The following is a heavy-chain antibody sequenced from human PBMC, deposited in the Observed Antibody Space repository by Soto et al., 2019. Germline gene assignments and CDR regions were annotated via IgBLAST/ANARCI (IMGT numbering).Heavy chain of an antibody. V-gene: IGHV4-38-2*02. J-gene: IGHJ3*02. CDR2: IYHSGST. CDR3: ARDGKYYYDSSAAFDI. Sequence: SETLSLTCDVSGYSISSGYYWGWIRQPPGKGLEWIGSIYHSGSTYYNPPLKSRVTISVDTSKNQFSLKLSSVTAADTAVYYCARDGKYYYDSSAAFDIWGQGTMVT. D-gene: IGHD3-22*01. CDR1: GYSISSGYY.